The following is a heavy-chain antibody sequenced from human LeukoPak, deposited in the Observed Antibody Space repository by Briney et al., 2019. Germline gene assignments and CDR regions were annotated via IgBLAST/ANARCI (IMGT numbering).Heavy chain of an antibody. D-gene: IGHD6-19*01. CDR1: GFTFSSYA. Sequence: GGSLRLSCAASGFTFSSYAMSWVRQAPGKGLEWVSAISGSGGSTYYADSVKGRFTISRDNSKNTLYLQMNSLGAEDTAVYYCAILAVAGTFYDYWGQGTLVTVSS. CDR3: AILAVAGTFYDY. CDR2: ISGSGGST. V-gene: IGHV3-23*01. J-gene: IGHJ4*02.